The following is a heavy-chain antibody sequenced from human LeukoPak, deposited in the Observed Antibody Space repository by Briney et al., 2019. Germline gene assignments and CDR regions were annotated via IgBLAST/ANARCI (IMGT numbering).Heavy chain of an antibody. D-gene: IGHD6-6*01. CDR2: ISSSSSYI. CDR3: AQLSYSSSSVDAFDI. CDR1: GFTFSSYS. J-gene: IGHJ3*02. V-gene: IGHV3-21*01. Sequence: GGSLRLSCAASGFTFSSYSMNWVRQAPGKGLEWVSSISSSSSYIYYADSVKGRFTISRDNAKNSLYLQMNSLRAEDTAVYYCAQLSYSSSSVDAFDIWGQGTMVTVSS.